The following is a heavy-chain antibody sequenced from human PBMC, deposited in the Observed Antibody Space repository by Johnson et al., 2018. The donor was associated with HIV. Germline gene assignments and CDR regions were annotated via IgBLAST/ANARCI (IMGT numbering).Heavy chain of an antibody. J-gene: IGHJ3*02. V-gene: IGHV3-13*01. CDR2: IGTAGDT. D-gene: IGHD3-22*01. CDR3: ARGSSYYCDSSGYAFDI. Sequence: VQLVESGGGLVQPGGSLRLSCAASGFTFSSYDMHWVRQATGKGLEWVSAIGTAGDTYYPGSVKGRFTISRENAKNSLYLQMNSLRAGDTAVYYCARGSSYYCDSSGYAFDIWGQGTMVTVSS. CDR1: GFTFSSYD.